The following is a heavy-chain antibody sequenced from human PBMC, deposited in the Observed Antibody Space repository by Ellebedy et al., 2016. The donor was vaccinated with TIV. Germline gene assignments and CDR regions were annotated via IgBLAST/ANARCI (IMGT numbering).Heavy chain of an antibody. D-gene: IGHD3-3*01. CDR1: GGSFSGYY. CDR2: INHSGST. V-gene: IGHV4-34*01. Sequence: SETLSLTCAVYGGSFSGYYWSWIRQPPGKGLEWIGEINHSGSTNYNPSLKSRVTISVDTSKNQFSLKLSSVTAADTAVYYCARGRKRFSVWVTLIYGMDVWGQGTTVTVSS. J-gene: IGHJ6*02. CDR3: ARGRKRFSVWVTLIYGMDV.